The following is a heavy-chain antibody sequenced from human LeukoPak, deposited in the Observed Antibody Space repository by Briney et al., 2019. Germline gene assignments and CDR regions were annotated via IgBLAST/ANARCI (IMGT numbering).Heavy chain of an antibody. CDR3: ARVVITMVRGVMDY. CDR2: INHSGST. Sequence: SETLSLTCAVYGGSFSGYYWSWIRQPPGKGLEWIGEINHSGSTNYNPSLKSRVTISVDTSQNQFSLKLSSVTAADTAVYYCARVVITMVRGVMDYWGQGTLVTVSS. J-gene: IGHJ4*02. CDR1: GGSFSGYY. V-gene: IGHV4-34*01. D-gene: IGHD3-10*01.